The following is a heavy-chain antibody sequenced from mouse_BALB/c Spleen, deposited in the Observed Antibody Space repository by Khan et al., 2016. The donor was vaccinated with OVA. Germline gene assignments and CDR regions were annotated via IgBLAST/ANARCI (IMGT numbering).Heavy chain of an antibody. Sequence: VQLQQSGPELVKPGASVKMSCTASGYTFTSYVMHWVKQKPGQGLEWIGYINPYSDGTKYNEKFKGKATLTSDRSSSTAYMELSSLTSEDSAVYDCTRRAMFFDYWGQGTTLTVSS. J-gene: IGHJ2*01. CDR3: TRRAMFFDY. CDR2: INPYSDGT. CDR1: GYTFTSYV. V-gene: IGHV1S136*01.